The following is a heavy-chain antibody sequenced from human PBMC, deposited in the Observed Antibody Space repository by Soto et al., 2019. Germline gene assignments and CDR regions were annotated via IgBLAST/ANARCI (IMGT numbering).Heavy chain of an antibody. V-gene: IGHV1-3*01. CDR1: GYTFTSYA. CDR2: INVGNGNT. D-gene: IGHD2-21*02. Sequence: QVYLVQSGAEVKKPGASVKVSCKASGYTFTSYAMHWVRQAPGQGLEWMGRINVGNGNTEYSQKFQGRVTITRDTSASTAYMELSRLRSEDTAVYYCAREGELCGGNCWTYYGLDPWGQGTLVTVSS. J-gene: IGHJ5*02. CDR3: AREGELCGGNCWTYYGLDP.